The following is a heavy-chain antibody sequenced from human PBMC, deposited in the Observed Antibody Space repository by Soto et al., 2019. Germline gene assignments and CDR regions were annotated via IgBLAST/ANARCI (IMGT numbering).Heavy chain of an antibody. D-gene: IGHD2-15*01. CDR1: GTTFGNYA. Sequence: SVKVSCKASGTTFGNYAISWVRQAPGQGLEWMGGIIPIFGTTNYPQKFQGRLTITADESTSTVYMELSSLTSEDTAVYYCVARRYCSGGSCPDYFDYWGQGTLVTVSS. V-gene: IGHV1-69*13. CDR2: IIPIFGTT. CDR3: VARRYCSGGSCPDYFDY. J-gene: IGHJ4*02.